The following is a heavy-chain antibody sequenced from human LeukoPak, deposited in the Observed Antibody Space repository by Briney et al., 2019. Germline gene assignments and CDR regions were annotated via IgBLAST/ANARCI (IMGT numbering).Heavy chain of an antibody. J-gene: IGHJ3*02. V-gene: IGHV1-18*01. Sequence: ASVKVSCKASGYTFTSYGISWVRQAPGQGLEWMGWISAYNGNTNYAQKFQGRVTITADKSTDTAYMELSSLRSEDTAVYYCARAPGGLDIWGQGTTITVSS. CDR2: ISAYNGNT. D-gene: IGHD1-1*01. CDR3: ARAPGGLDI. CDR1: GYTFTSYG.